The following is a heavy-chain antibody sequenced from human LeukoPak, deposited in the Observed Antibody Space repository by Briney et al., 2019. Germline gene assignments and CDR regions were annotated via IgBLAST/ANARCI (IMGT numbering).Heavy chain of an antibody. CDR1: GFTFSSYS. CDR3: ARDRGYYDSSGYSPLFDY. Sequence: GGSLRLSCAASGFTFSSYSMNWVRQAPGKGLEWVSSISSSSSYIYYADSVKGRFTISRDNAKNSLYLQMNSLRAEDTAVYYRARDRGYYDSSGYSPLFDYWGQGTLVTVSS. J-gene: IGHJ4*02. CDR2: ISSSSSYI. V-gene: IGHV3-21*01. D-gene: IGHD3-22*01.